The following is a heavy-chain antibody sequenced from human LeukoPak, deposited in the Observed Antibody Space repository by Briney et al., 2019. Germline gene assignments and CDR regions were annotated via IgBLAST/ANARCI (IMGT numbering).Heavy chain of an antibody. D-gene: IGHD3-22*01. J-gene: IGHJ3*02. CDR2: MYTTGST. CDR3: ARTYYYDSSGYYGAFDI. CDR1: GGSISSNY. V-gene: IGHV4-4*07. Sequence: PSETLSLTCTVYGGSISSNYWSWIRQPAGKGLEWIGRMYTTGSTNYNPSLKSRVTMSVDTSKNQFSLKLGSVTAADTAVYYCARTYYYDSSGYYGAFDIWGQGTMVTVPS.